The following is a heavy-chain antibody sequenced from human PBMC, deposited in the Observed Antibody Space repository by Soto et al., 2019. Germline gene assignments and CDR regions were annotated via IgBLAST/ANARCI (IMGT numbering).Heavy chain of an antibody. D-gene: IGHD2-2*01. CDR3: AGARGYCSSTSCFNADY. V-gene: IGHV1-69*01. Sequence: QVQLVQSGAEVKKPGSSVKVSCKASGGTFSSYAISWVRQAPGQGLEWMGGIIPIFGTANYAQKFQGRVTITADESTSTAYMELSSLRSEDTAVYYCAGARGYCSSTSCFNADYWGQGTLVTVSS. CDR2: IIPIFGTA. J-gene: IGHJ4*02. CDR1: GGTFSSYA.